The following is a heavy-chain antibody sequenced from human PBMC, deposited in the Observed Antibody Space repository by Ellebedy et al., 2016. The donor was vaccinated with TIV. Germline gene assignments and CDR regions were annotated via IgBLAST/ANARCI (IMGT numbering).Heavy chain of an antibody. Sequence: GGSLRLXXAASGFTFSSYAMSWVRQAPGKGLEWVSAISGSGGSTYYADSVKGRFTISRDNSKNTLYLQMNSLRAEDTAVYYCARGGITMIVVAARGYGMDVWGQGTTVTVSS. CDR3: ARGGITMIVVAARGYGMDV. CDR1: GFTFSSYA. CDR2: ISGSGGST. V-gene: IGHV3-23*01. D-gene: IGHD3-22*01. J-gene: IGHJ6*02.